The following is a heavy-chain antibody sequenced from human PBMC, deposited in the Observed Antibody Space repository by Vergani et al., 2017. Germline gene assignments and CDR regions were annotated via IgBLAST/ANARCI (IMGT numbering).Heavy chain of an antibody. CDR1: GYTFTSYG. Sequence: QVQLVQSGAEVKKPGASVKVSCKASGYTFTSYGISWVRQAPGQGLEWMGWISAYNGNTNYAQKLQGIVTMTTDKSTSTAYMELMSLRADDTAVYYCARDARYSGYDTYYYGMDVWGQGTTVTVSS. CDR2: ISAYNGNT. D-gene: IGHD5-12*01. CDR3: ARDARYSGYDTYYYGMDV. V-gene: IGHV1-18*01. J-gene: IGHJ6*02.